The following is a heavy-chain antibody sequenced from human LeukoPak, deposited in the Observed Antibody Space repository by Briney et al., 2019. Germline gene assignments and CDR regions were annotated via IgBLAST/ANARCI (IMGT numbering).Heavy chain of an antibody. J-gene: IGHJ4*02. CDR3: AHSLSPYCSSTSCRSLFDY. CDR2: IYWNDDK. D-gene: IGHD2-2*01. V-gene: IGHV2-5*01. CDR1: GGSISSYYW. Sequence: TLSLTCTVSGGSISSYYWSWIRQPPGKALEWLALIYWNDDKRYSPSLKSRLTITKDTSKNQVVLTMTNMVPMDTATYYCAHSLSPYCSSTSCRSLFDYWGQGTLVTVSS.